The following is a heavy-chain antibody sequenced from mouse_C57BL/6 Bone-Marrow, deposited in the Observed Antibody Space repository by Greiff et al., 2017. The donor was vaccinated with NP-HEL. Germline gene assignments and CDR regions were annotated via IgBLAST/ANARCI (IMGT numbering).Heavy chain of an antibody. CDR3: ARDLSYAMDY. CDR2: ISDGGSYT. J-gene: IGHJ4*01. CDR1: GFTFSSYA. Sequence: DVKLVESGGGLVKPGGSLKLSCAASGFTFSSYAMSWVRQTPEKRLEWVATISDGGSYTYYPDNVKGRFTISRDNAKNNLYLQMSHLKSEDTAMYYCARDLSYAMDYWGQGTSVTVSS. V-gene: IGHV5-4*01.